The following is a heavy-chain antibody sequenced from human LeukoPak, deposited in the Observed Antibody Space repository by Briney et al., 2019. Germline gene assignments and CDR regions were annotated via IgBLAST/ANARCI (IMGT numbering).Heavy chain of an antibody. V-gene: IGHV3-23*01. Sequence: GGSLRLSCAASGFTFSTYAMSWVRQAPGKGLEWVSGISGSGGSTFYADSVKGRFTISRDNSKNTPYLQMNSLRAEDTAVYYCAKDRAYYSDSSGYYLVRAYDYWGQGTLVTVSS. CDR2: ISGSGGST. J-gene: IGHJ4*02. CDR1: GFTFSTYA. D-gene: IGHD3-22*01. CDR3: AKDRAYYSDSSGYYLVRAYDY.